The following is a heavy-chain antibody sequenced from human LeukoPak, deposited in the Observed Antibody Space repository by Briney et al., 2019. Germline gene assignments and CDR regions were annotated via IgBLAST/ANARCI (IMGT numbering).Heavy chain of an antibody. CDR3: AKRAAADSY. CDR2: ISYDGSNK. Sequence: PGGSLRLSCAASGFTFSSYGMHWVRQAPGKGLEWVAVISYDGSNKYYADSVKDRFTISRDNSKNTLYLQMNSLRAEDTAVYYCAKRAAADSYWGQGTLVTVSS. D-gene: IGHD6-13*01. J-gene: IGHJ4*02. V-gene: IGHV3-30*18. CDR1: GFTFSSYG.